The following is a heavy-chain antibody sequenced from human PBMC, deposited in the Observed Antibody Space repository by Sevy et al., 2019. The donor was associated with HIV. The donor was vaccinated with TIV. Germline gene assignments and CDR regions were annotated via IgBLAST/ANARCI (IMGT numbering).Heavy chain of an antibody. Sequence: ASVKVSCKASGYTFTSYGISWVRQAPRQGLEWMGWISAYNGNTNYAQKLQGRVTMTTDTSTSTAYMELRSLRSDDTAVYYCARGVVGATSPMGYYYYYGMDVWGQGTTVTVSS. CDR3: ARGVVGATSPMGYYYYYGMDV. D-gene: IGHD1-26*01. CDR1: GYTFTSYG. J-gene: IGHJ6*02. V-gene: IGHV1-18*01. CDR2: ISAYNGNT.